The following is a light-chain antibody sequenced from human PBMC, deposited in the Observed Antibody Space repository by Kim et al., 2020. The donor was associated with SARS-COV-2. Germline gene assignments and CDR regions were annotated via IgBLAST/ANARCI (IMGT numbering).Light chain of an antibody. V-gene: IGKV3-15*01. J-gene: IGKJ4*01. Sequence: SPGERVTLSCWASQSVTYNLAWYQHKPGQAPRVLIYGASYRDTGVPARFSGSGSGTEFTLTITSLQSEDVGTYYCQQYSDWPPLTFGGGTKVDIK. CDR3: QQYSDWPPLT. CDR1: QSVTYN. CDR2: GAS.